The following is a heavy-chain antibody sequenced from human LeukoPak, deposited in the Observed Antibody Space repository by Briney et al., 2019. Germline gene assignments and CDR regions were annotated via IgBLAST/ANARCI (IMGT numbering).Heavy chain of an antibody. Sequence: PSETLSLTCSVSGDSIRSGTYYWSWIRQPAGKGLEWIGRIYTSGSTSYNPSLNSRVTISVDTSKNQFSLKLTSVTAADTAVYYCARGGGATRSDYWGQGTLVTVSS. D-gene: IGHD5-12*01. V-gene: IGHV4-61*02. J-gene: IGHJ4*02. CDR3: ARGGGATRSDY. CDR2: IYTSGST. CDR1: GDSIRSGTYY.